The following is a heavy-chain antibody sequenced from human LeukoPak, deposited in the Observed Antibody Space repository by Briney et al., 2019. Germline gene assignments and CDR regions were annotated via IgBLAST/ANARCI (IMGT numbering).Heavy chain of an antibody. D-gene: IGHD3-10*01. CDR3: ARVRVRGVDYYGMDV. V-gene: IGHV1-2*04. J-gene: IGHJ6*02. CDR2: INPNSGGT. Sequence: ASVKVSCKASGYTFTGYYMHWVRQAPGQGLEWMGWINPNSGGTSYAQKFQGWVTMTRDTSISTAYMELSRLRSDDTAVYYCARVRVRGVDYYGMDVWGQGTTVTVSS. CDR1: GYTFTGYY.